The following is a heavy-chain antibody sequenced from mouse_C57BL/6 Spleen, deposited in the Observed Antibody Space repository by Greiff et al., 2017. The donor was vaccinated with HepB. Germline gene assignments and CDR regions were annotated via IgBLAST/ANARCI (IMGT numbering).Heavy chain of an antibody. V-gene: IGHV1-55*01. CDR3: ARYPYYDYDDYAMDY. CDR2: IYPGSGST. Sequence: QVQLQQPGAELVKPGASVKMSCKASGYTFTSYWITWVKQRPGQGLEWIGDIYPGSGSTKYNEKFKSKATLTVDTSSSTAYMHLSSRTSEDSAVYYCARYPYYDYDDYAMDYWGQGTSVTVSS. J-gene: IGHJ4*01. D-gene: IGHD2-4*01. CDR1: GYTFTSYW.